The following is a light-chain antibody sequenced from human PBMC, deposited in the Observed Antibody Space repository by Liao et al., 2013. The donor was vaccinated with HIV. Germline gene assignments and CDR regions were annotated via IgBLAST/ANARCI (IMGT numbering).Light chain of an antibody. CDR3: QAWDSNTAF. CDR1: KLGDKF. Sequence: SYELTQPPSLSVSPGQTATITCYGDKLGDKFVTWYQQRPGQSPVLVIHQDSKRPSGIPERFSGSNSGNTATLSITETQPMDEADYYCQAWDSNTAFFGGGTKLTVL. J-gene: IGLJ2*01. CDR2: QDS. V-gene: IGLV3-1*01.